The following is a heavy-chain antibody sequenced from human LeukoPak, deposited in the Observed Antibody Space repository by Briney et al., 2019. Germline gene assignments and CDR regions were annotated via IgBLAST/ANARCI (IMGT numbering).Heavy chain of an antibody. Sequence: PGGSLRLSCAASGFTFSSYWMHWVRQAPGKGLVWVSRINSDGSSTSYADSVKGRFTIPRDNAKNTLYLQMNSLRAEDTAVYYCARETAAAGDYYFDCWGQGTLVTVSS. CDR2: INSDGSST. D-gene: IGHD6-13*01. CDR1: GFTFSSYW. J-gene: IGHJ4*02. V-gene: IGHV3-74*01. CDR3: ARETAAAGDYYFDC.